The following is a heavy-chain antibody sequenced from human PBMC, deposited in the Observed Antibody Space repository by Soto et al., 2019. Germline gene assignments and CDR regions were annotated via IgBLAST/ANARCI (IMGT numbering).Heavy chain of an antibody. V-gene: IGHV3-23*01. CDR2: ISGSGGST. J-gene: IGHJ4*02. CDR1: GFTFSSYA. CDR3: AKANYDFWSGYRCYFDY. D-gene: IGHD3-3*01. Sequence: PGGSLRLSCAASGFTFSSYAMSWVRQAPGKGLEWVSAISGSGGSTYYADSVKGRFTISRDNSKNTLYLQMNSLRAEDTAVYYCAKANYDFWSGYRCYFDYWGQGTLVTVSS.